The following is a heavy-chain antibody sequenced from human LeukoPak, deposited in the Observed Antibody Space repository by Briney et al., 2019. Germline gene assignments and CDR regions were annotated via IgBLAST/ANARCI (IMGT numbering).Heavy chain of an antibody. CDR3: ARPRLTTVTTKALDAFDI. V-gene: IGHV4-39*01. J-gene: IGHJ3*02. D-gene: IGHD4-17*01. CDR2: IYYSGST. Sequence: SETLSLTCTVSGGSISSSSYYWGWIRQPPGKGLEWIGSIYYSGSTYYNPSLKSRVTISVDTSKNQFSLKLSSVTAADTAVYYCARPRLTTVTTKALDAFDIWGQGTMVTVSS. CDR1: GGSISSSSYY.